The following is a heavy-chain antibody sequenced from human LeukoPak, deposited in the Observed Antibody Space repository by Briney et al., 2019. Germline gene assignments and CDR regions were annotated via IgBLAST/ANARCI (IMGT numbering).Heavy chain of an antibody. J-gene: IGHJ4*02. CDR2: ISRSASNI. D-gene: IGHD3-16*01. CDR3: ARDPEGFGATYFDY. Sequence: GGSLRLSCVASGFSFSSYNMNWVRQAPGKGLGWVSSISRSASNIYYADSVKGRFTISRDNAKNSFYLQMNSLRAEDTAVFYCARDPEGFGATYFDYWGQGTLVTVSS. V-gene: IGHV3-21*01. CDR1: GFSFSSYN.